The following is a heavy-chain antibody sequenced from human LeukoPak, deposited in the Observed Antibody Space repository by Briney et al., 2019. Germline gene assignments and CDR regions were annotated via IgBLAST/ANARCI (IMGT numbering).Heavy chain of an antibody. CDR3: AKDESGYDTQPGY. J-gene: IGHJ4*02. D-gene: IGHD5-12*01. CDR1: GFTVSSYG. CDR2: ISYDGSNK. Sequence: GGSLRLSCSASGFTVSSYGMHWVRQAPGKGLEWVAVISYDGSNKYYADSVKGRFTISRDNSKNTLYLQMNSLRAEDTAVYYCAKDESGYDTQPGYWGQGTLVTVSS. V-gene: IGHV3-30*18.